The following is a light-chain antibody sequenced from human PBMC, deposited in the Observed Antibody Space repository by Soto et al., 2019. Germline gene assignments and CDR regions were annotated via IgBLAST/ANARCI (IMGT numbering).Light chain of an antibody. CDR2: GAS. V-gene: IGKV3-20*01. Sequence: TLSPPTLSVSIGERATLSCRASQSVSNNYLAWQQQKPEPATRLIIYGASKRATGISDRFSGSGSRTDFTLTISRLAHDDIAVYCCHQYGRSGTFGQ. CDR3: HQYGRSGT. CDR1: QSVSNNY. J-gene: IGKJ1*01.